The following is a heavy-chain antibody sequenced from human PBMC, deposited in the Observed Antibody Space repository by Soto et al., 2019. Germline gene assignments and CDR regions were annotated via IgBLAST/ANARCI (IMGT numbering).Heavy chain of an antibody. CDR1: VDSVYTTSYY. CDR3: VRHAVTNHYNGLEV. J-gene: IGHJ6*01. CDR2: AYYGLNA. V-gene: IGHV4-39*01. Sequence: SETLSLTCNFSVDSVYTTSYYCAWFRQPPGGGLQWIGSAYYGLNAYYNPYLRSRVSISLDMSNNQVSLELTSVAAADTAVYYCVRHAVTNHYNGLEVWGQRTTVNVSS. D-gene: IGHD1-20*01.